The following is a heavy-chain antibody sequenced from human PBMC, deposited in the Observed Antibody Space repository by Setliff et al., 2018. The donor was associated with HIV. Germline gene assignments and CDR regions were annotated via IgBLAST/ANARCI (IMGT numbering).Heavy chain of an antibody. CDR1: GGSIRSSSYY. Sequence: KTSETLSLTCNVSGGSIRSSSYYWGWIRQPPGKGLEWIGSIYYRGNTYYNPSLKSRVTISVDTSKNQFSLKLSSVTAADTAVYYCARQITMVRGVYQPYYYYYMDVWGKGTTVTSP. D-gene: IGHD3-10*01. CDR2: IYYRGNT. V-gene: IGHV4-39*01. CDR3: ARQITMVRGVYQPYYYYYMDV. J-gene: IGHJ6*03.